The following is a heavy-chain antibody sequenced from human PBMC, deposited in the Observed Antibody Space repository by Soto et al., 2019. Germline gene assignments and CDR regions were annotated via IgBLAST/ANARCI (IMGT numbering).Heavy chain of an antibody. V-gene: IGHV1-3*01. Sequence: ASVKVSCKASGYTSTSYAMHWVRQAPGQRLEWMGWINAGNGNTKYSQKFQGRVTITRDTSASTAYMELSSLRSEDTAVYYCARAFTIFGVVIGPVDYWGQGTLVTVSS. J-gene: IGHJ4*02. CDR1: GYTSTSYA. CDR3: ARAFTIFGVVIGPVDY. D-gene: IGHD3-3*01. CDR2: INAGNGNT.